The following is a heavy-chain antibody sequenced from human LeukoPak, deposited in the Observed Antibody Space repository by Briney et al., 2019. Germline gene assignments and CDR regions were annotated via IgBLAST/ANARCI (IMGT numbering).Heavy chain of an antibody. CDR2: IYYSGST. CDR3: ARGYSYYYDSSGYI. CDR1: GYSSSSRSYY. V-gene: IGHV4-39*01. Sequence: PETLSLTCTVSGYSSSSRSYYWGWIRQPPGKGLEWIGTIYYSGSTFYNPSLKSRVTMSVDTSKRQLALKLSSVTAADTAVYYCARGYSYYYDSSGYIWGQGTLVTVSS. D-gene: IGHD3-22*01. J-gene: IGHJ4*02.